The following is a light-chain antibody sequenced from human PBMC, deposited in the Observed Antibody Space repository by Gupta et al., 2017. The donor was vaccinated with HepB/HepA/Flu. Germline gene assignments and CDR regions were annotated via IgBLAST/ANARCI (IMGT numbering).Light chain of an antibody. CDR1: SSNIGSNY. CDR3: ATWDDNLSGWV. V-gene: IGLV1-47*01. J-gene: IGLJ3*02. Sequence: QSVLTQPPSASGTPAQRVTISCSGSSSNIGSNYVYWYQQLPGSAPKLLISRNNQRPSGVPDRFSGSKSGTSASLAISGLRSEDEADYYCATWDDNLSGWVFGGGTRLTVL. CDR2: RNN.